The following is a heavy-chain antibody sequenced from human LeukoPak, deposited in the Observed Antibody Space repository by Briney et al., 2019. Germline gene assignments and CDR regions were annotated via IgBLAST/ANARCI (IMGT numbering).Heavy chain of an antibody. CDR3: AKEGRSTTPGY. CDR1: GFTFSSSN. V-gene: IGHV3-21*01. CDR2: ISSSSSI. D-gene: IGHD2-15*01. Sequence: GGSLRLSCAASGFTFSSSNLDWVRQAPGKGLEWVSSISSSSSIYYTDSVSGRFTISRDNTNNSLYLQMNSLRAEDTAVYFRAKEGRSTTPGYWGQGTLVTVSS. J-gene: IGHJ4*02.